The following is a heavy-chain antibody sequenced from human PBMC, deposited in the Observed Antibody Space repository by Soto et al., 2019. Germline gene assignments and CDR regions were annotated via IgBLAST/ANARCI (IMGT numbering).Heavy chain of an antibody. J-gene: IGHJ5*02. CDR2: IYYSGST. CDR3: ASLPYDFWSGQGANWFDP. Sequence: TPGKGLEWIGSIYYSGSTYYNPSLKSRVTISVDTSKNQFSLKLSSVTAADTAVYYCASLPYDFWSGQGANWFDPWGQGTLVTVSS. V-gene: IGHV4-39*01. D-gene: IGHD3-3*01.